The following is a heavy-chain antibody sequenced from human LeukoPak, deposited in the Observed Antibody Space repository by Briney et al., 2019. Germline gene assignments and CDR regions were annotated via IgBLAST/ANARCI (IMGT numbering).Heavy chain of an antibody. J-gene: IGHJ4*02. CDR3: ARGVAGYGPYDY. CDR2: MYYSGST. V-gene: IGHV4-59*01. Sequence: SETLSLTCTVSGGSISTYYWSWIRQPPGKGLEWIGYMYYSGSTNYNPSLKSRVTISLDTPKNQFSLRLNSVTAADTAVYYCARGVAGYGPYDYWGQGTLVTVSS. CDR1: GGSISTYY. D-gene: IGHD5-12*01.